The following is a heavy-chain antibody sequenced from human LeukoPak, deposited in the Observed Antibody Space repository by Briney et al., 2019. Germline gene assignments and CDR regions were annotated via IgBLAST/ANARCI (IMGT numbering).Heavy chain of an antibody. D-gene: IGHD2-2*01. CDR3: AKERGYCSSTSCHYYYYYMDA. V-gene: IGHV3-23*01. CDR1: GFTFSSYA. CDR2: ISGSGGST. Sequence: GGSLRLSCAASGFTFSSYAMSWVRQAPGKGLEWVSAISGSGGSTYYADSVKGRFTISRDNSKNTLYLQMNSLRAEDTAVYYCAKERGYCSSTSCHYYYYYMDAWGKGTTVTVSS. J-gene: IGHJ6*03.